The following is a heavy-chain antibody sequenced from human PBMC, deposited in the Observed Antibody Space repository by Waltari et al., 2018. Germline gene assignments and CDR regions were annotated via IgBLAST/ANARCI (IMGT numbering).Heavy chain of an antibody. V-gene: IGHV1-3*01. D-gene: IGHD5-12*01. CDR2: INAGNGNT. CDR3: ARGEDPGRRRSHYYYYGMDV. CDR1: GYTFTSYA. Sequence: QVQLVQSGAEVKKPGASVKVSCKASGYTFTSYAMHWVRQAPGQRLEWMGWINAGNGNTKYSQKFQGRVTITRDTSASTAYMELSSLRSEDTAVYYCARGEDPGRRRSHYYYYGMDVWGQGTTVTVSS. J-gene: IGHJ6*02.